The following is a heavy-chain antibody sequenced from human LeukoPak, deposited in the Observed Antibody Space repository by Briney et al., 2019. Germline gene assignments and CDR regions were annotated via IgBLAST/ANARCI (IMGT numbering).Heavy chain of an antibody. D-gene: IGHD6-19*01. Sequence: PGGSLRLSCAASGFTFSSYGMHWVRQAPGKGLEWVAVISYDGSNKYYADSVEGRFTISRDNSKNTLYLQMNSLRAEDTAVYYCAKEGLVAGTFPPADAFDIWGQGTMVTVSS. CDR3: AKEGLVAGTFPPADAFDI. J-gene: IGHJ3*02. V-gene: IGHV3-30*18. CDR1: GFTFSSYG. CDR2: ISYDGSNK.